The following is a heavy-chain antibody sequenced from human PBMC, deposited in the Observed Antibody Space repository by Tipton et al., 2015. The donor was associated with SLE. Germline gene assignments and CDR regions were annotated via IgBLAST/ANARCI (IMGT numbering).Heavy chain of an antibody. J-gene: IGHJ4*02. V-gene: IGHV3-7*01. CDR1: GFTFSNYW. CDR2: IKQDGNEK. CDR3: ATDSSPYISISFFDS. D-gene: IGHD6-13*01. Sequence: SLRLSCAASGFTFSNYWMSWVRQAPGKGLEWVANIKQDGNEKYYVDSVKGRFTISRDNAKNSLFLQMNSLRAEDTAVYYCATDSSPYISISFFDSWGQGTLVTVSS.